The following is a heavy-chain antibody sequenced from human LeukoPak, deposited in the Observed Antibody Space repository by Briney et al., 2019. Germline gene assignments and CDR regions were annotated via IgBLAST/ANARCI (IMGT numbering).Heavy chain of an antibody. J-gene: IGHJ4*02. CDR1: GFTFSSYG. D-gene: IGHD5-24*01. V-gene: IGHV3-48*03. Sequence: PGGSLRLSCAASGFTFSSYGVNWVRQAPGKGLEWVLYTTGSGSALYCADSVKGRFTISRDNAKNSLYLHMNSLRAEDTAVYYCVVEMATLVYWGQGTLVTVSS. CDR2: TTGSGSAL. CDR3: VVEMATLVY.